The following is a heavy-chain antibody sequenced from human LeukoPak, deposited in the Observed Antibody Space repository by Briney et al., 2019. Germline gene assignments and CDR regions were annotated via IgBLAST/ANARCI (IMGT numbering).Heavy chain of an antibody. CDR1: GGSISSYY. CDR3: ARGDYYGSGGLDY. J-gene: IGHJ4*02. V-gene: IGHV4-59*12. CDR2: IYYSGST. D-gene: IGHD3-10*01. Sequence: SETLSLTCTVSGGSISSYYWSWIRQPPGKGLEWIGYIYYSGSTNYNPSLKSRVTISVDTSKNQFSLKLSSVTAADTAVYYCARGDYYGSGGLDYWGQGTLVTVSS.